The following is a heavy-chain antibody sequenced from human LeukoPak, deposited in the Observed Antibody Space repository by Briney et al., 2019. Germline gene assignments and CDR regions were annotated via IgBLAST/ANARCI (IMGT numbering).Heavy chain of an antibody. CDR3: ASRSGYCGSTSCFWFDP. CDR1: GGSISSSNYY. CDR2: IYYSGST. V-gene: IGHV4-31*03. J-gene: IGHJ5*02. D-gene: IGHD2-2*01. Sequence: SETLSLTCTVSGGSISSSNYYWGWIRQPPGKGLEWIGYIYYSGSTYYNPSLKSRVTISVDTSKNQFSLKLSSVTAADTAVYYCASRSGYCGSTSCFWFDPWGQGTLVTVSS.